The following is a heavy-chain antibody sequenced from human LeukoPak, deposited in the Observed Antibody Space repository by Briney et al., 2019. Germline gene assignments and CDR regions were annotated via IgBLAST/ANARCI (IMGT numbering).Heavy chain of an antibody. Sequence: PGGSLRLSCAASGFTFSSYSMNWVRQAPGKGLEWVSSIGSSSSYIYYADSVKGRFTISRDNAKNSLYLQMNSLRAEDTAVYYCARDGGSYFWFDPWGQGTLVTVSS. CDR2: IGSSSSYI. J-gene: IGHJ5*02. D-gene: IGHD1-26*01. CDR3: ARDGGSYFWFDP. V-gene: IGHV3-21*01. CDR1: GFTFSSYS.